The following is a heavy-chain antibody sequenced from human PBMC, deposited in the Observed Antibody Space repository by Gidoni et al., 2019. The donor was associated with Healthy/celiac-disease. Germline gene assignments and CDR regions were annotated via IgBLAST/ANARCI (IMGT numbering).Heavy chain of an antibody. CDR3: ASELGGFQH. V-gene: IGHV4-4*02. CDR1: GGSISSGTW. Sequence: GGSISSGTWWSGVRQPPGKGLEWIGEIYHSGSTNYNPSLKSRVTISVDKSKNQFSLKLSSVTAADTAVYYCASELGGFQHWGQGTLVTVSS. D-gene: IGHD2-15*01. CDR2: IYHSGST. J-gene: IGHJ1*01.